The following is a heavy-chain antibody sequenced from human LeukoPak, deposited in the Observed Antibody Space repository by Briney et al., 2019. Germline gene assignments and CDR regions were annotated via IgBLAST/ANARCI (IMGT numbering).Heavy chain of an antibody. D-gene: IGHD6-19*01. V-gene: IGHV3-74*01. CDR1: GFTFSSYW. CDR3: AKDNRRHYTSGPNPDSLH. Sequence: GGSLRLSCAASGFTFSSYWMHWVRQAPGKGLVWVSRIFNPGGATAYVDSVKGRFTISRDNAKNSLYLQMNSLRVEDTAFYYCAKDNRRHYTSGPNPDSLHWGQGALVTVSS. CDR2: IFNPGGAT. J-gene: IGHJ4*02.